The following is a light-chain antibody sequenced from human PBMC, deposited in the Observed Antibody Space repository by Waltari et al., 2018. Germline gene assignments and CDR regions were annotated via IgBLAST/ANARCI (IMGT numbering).Light chain of an antibody. CDR1: TCDVGSYNL. CDR2: EVT. V-gene: IGLV2-23*02. Sequence: QSALTQPASVSGSPGQSITISCTGTTCDVGSYNLLSWYQHHPGKAPQLIIFEVTKPPPGVSDRFSGSKSDITASLTISGLQAEDEADYYCCSFVRGRPHVVFGGGTKLTVL. CDR3: CSFVRGRPHVV. J-gene: IGLJ2*01.